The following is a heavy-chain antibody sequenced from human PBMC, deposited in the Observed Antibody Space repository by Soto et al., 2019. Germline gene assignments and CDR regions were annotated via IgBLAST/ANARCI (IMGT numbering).Heavy chain of an antibody. Sequence: VQLVESGGGVVQPGRSLRLSCAASGFTFSSYAMHWVRQAPGKGLEWVAVISYDGSNKYYADSVKGRFTISRDNSKNTLYLQMNSLRAEDTAVYYCAREGYYDYVWGSYRYAGMDVWGQGTTVTVSS. D-gene: IGHD3-16*02. V-gene: IGHV3-30-3*01. CDR1: GFTFSSYA. J-gene: IGHJ6*02. CDR2: ISYDGSNK. CDR3: AREGYYDYVWGSYRYAGMDV.